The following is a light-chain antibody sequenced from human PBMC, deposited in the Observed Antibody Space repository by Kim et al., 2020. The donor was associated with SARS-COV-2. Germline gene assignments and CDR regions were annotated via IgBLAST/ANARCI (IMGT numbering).Light chain of an antibody. CDR2: EAS. V-gene: IGKV1D-12*01. CDR3: QQAHSFPLT. Sequence: GDRVTITCRASQDISSWLAWYQQKPGKAPKVLIYEASNLQSGVPSRFSGSGSGTDFTLTINSLQPEDFATYYCQQAHSFPLTFGGGTKVDIK. J-gene: IGKJ4*01. CDR1: QDISSW.